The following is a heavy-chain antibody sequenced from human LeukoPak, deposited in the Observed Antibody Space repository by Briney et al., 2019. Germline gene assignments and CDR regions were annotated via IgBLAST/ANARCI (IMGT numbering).Heavy chain of an antibody. V-gene: IGHV4-59*01. CDR2: IYYSGST. CDR1: GGSISSYY. J-gene: IGHJ4*02. CDR3: ARRYSSGGSCYSSFDY. D-gene: IGHD2-15*01. Sequence: SETLSLTCTVSGGSISSYYWSWIRQPPGKGLEWIGYIYYSGSTNYNPSLKSRVTISVDTSKNQFSLKLSSVTAADTAVYYCARRYSSGGSCYSSFDYWGQGTLVTVSS.